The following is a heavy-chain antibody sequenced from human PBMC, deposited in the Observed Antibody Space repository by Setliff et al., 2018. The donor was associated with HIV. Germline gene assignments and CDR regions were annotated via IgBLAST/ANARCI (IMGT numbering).Heavy chain of an antibody. D-gene: IGHD3-22*01. CDR3: ARAGYYGSTSYWEYFQH. CDR2: IYYNGIT. CDR1: GGSISSHY. Sequence: PSETLSLTCTVSGGSISSHYWSWIRQPPGKGLEWIGSIYYNGITNYNPSLKSRVTVSVDTSKNQSSLKLSSVTAADTAVYYCARAGYYGSTSYWEYFQHWGQGTLVTVSS. J-gene: IGHJ1*01. V-gene: IGHV4-59*11.